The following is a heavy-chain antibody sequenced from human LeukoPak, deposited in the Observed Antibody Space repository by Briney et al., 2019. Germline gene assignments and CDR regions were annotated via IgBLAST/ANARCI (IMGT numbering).Heavy chain of an antibody. D-gene: IGHD3-10*01. V-gene: IGHV3-66*01. J-gene: IGHJ4*02. CDR3: ARGTVTMVDY. CDR2: IYSGGST. CDR1: GFTFSSYS. Sequence: GGSLRLSCAASGFTFSSYSMDWVRQAPGRGLEWVSVIYSGGSTYYADSVKGRFTISRDNSKNTLFLQMNSLRAGDTAVYYCARGTVTMVDYWGQGTLVTVSS.